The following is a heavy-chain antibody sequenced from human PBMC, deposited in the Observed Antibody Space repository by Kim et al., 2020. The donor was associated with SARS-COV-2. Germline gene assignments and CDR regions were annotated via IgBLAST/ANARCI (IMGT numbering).Heavy chain of an antibody. CDR2: IIPIFGTA. V-gene: IGHV1-69*13. Sequence: SVKVSCKASGGTFSSYAISWVRQAPGQGLEWMGGIIPIFGTANYAQKFQGRVTITADESTSTAYMELSSLRSEDTAVYYCARDSERDYYFDYWGQGTLVTVSS. CDR1: GGTFSSYA. J-gene: IGHJ4*02. CDR3: ARDSERDYYFDY.